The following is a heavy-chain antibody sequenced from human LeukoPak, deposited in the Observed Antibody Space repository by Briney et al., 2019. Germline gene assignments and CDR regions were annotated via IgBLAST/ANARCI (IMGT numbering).Heavy chain of an antibody. V-gene: IGHV1-2*02. D-gene: IGHD3-22*01. CDR2: INPNSGGT. CDR1: GYTFTGYY. Sequence: GASVKVSCKASGYTFTGYYMHWVRQAPGQGLEWMGWINPNSGGTNYAQKFQGRVTMTRDTSISTAYMELSRLRSDDTAVYYCARAHYYDSSGYYETDYWGQGTLVTVSS. CDR3: ARAHYYDSSGYYETDY. J-gene: IGHJ4*02.